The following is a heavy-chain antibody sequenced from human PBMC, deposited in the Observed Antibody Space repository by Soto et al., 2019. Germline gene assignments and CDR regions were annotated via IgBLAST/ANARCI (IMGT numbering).Heavy chain of an antibody. CDR2: IIPIFGTA. J-gene: IGHJ6*02. CDR1: GYTFTSYY. V-gene: IGHV1-69*13. CDR3: ARPDDIVLVPAAIQYYYGMDV. Sequence: GASVKVSCKASGYTFTSYYMHWVRQAPGQGLEWMGGIIPIFGTANYAQKFQGRVTITADESTSTAYMELSSLRSEDTAVYYCARPDDIVLVPAAIQYYYGMDVWGQGTTVTVSS. D-gene: IGHD2-2*01.